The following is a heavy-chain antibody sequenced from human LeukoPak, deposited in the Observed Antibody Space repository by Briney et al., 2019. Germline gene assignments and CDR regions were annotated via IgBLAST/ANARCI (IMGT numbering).Heavy chain of an antibody. CDR2: MKEDGSEK. J-gene: IGHJ4*02. V-gene: IGHV3-7*01. CDR3: ARDYFDY. Sequence: GGSLRLSCVASGFSLSSYWMGWVRQAPGKGLEWVANMKEDGSEKHYVDSVKGRFTISRDNAKNSVYLQMNSLRAEGTALYYCARDYFDYWGKGTLVIVSS. CDR1: GFSLSSYW.